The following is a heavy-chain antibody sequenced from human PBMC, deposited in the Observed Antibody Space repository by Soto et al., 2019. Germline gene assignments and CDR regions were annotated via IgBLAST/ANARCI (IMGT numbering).Heavy chain of an antibody. Sequence: PAGSLTLYCTGSGSTVSNNKIDWVCPAPAKGLELVGRTRDKAQGYSITYAPSVKGRFTTSRDESKNSVYLQMNSLKTEDTAVYYCVRATYFSDSIGYTRCLDYWGQGTLVTVSS. V-gene: IGHV3-72*01. CDR3: VRATYFSDSIGYTRCLDY. J-gene: IGHJ4*02. D-gene: IGHD3-22*01. CDR2: TRDKAQGYSI. CDR1: GSTVSNNK.